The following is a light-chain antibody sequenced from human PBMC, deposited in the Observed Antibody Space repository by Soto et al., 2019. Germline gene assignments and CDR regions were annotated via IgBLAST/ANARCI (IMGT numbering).Light chain of an antibody. V-gene: IGKV1-5*01. Sequence: DIQMTQSPSTLSASVGDRVTITCRASQSISSWLAWYQQKPGKAPKLLIYGASSLDSGVPSRFSGSGSGTEFTLTISSLQPDDFATYYCQQYNSYSSFGQGTKVDIK. CDR3: QQYNSYSS. J-gene: IGKJ1*01. CDR2: GAS. CDR1: QSISSW.